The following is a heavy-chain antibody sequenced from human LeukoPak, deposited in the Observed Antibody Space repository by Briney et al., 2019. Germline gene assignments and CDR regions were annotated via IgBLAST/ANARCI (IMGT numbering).Heavy chain of an antibody. D-gene: IGHD1-26*01. CDR1: GGSISSGGYY. CDR3: ARGSGSNWFDP. J-gene: IGHJ5*02. Sequence: PSGTLSLTCTVSGGSISSGGYYWSWIRQHPGKGLEWIGHIYYSGSTYYNPSLKSRLTISVDTSKNQFSLKLSSVTAADTAVYYCARGSGSNWFDPWGQGILVTVSS. CDR2: IYYSGST. V-gene: IGHV4-31*03.